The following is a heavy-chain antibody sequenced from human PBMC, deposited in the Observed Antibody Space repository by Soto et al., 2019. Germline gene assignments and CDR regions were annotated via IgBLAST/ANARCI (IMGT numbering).Heavy chain of an antibody. J-gene: IGHJ4*02. CDR1: GASISSDNYY. CDR2: IYYTGST. D-gene: IGHD2-8*01. Sequence: QLQLQESGPGLVKPSETLSLTCTVSGASISSDNYYCGWIRQPPGKGLEWIGSIYYTGSTYYNPSLKSRVTMSVDTSKSQFSLKLSSVTAADTAVYYCARHPGYAVPTVYATHYFNYWGQGILVTVST. V-gene: IGHV4-39*01. CDR3: ARHPGYAVPTVYATHYFNY.